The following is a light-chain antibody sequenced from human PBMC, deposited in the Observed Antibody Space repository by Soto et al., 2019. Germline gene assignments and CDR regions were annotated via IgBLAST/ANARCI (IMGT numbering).Light chain of an antibody. Sequence: DIQMTQSPSTVSASVLDRGAVTGRASQSVNKWLAWFQQKPGKVPKLLIFDASTLQTGVPSRFGGGGSGTEFTLTISGLQPDDFATYYCQQYNSYSPWTFGPGTKVDI. CDR1: QSVNKW. CDR2: DAS. J-gene: IGKJ1*01. V-gene: IGKV1-5*01. CDR3: QQYNSYSPWT.